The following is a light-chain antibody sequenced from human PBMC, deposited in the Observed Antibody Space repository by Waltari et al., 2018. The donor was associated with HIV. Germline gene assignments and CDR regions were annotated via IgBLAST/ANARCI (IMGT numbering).Light chain of an antibody. CDR2: WAS. J-gene: IGKJ1*01. Sequence: DIVMTQSPDSLAVSLGERATINCKSSQSVLYTSNNKNYLTWFQQKPGQPPKLLIYWASNRESGVTDRFSGSGSGTDFTLTISNLQAEDVAVYYCQQYYSTPWTFGQGTKVEIK. CDR1: QSVLYTSNNKNY. V-gene: IGKV4-1*01. CDR3: QQYYSTPWT.